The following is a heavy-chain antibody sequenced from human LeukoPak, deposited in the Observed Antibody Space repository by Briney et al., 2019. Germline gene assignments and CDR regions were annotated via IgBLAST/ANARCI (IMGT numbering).Heavy chain of an antibody. J-gene: IGHJ5*02. V-gene: IGHV1-24*01. CDR3: ATAATISYWFDP. D-gene: IGHD5-12*01. CDR1: GYTLTELS. CDR2: FDPEDGET. Sequence: ASVKVSCKVSGYTLTELSTHWVRQAPGKGLEWMGGFDPEDGETIYAQKFQGRVTMTVDTSTDTAYMELSSLRSEDTAVYYCATAATISYWFDPWGQGTLVTVSS.